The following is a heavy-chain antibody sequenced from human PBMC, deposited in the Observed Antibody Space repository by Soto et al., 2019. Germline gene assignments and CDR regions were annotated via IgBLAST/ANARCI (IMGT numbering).Heavy chain of an antibody. CDR2: ISAYNGNT. CDR1: GYTFTSYG. J-gene: IGHJ6*02. CDR3: ARGPHGYNYYYGMDV. D-gene: IGHD2-2*02. Sequence: QVQLVQSGAEVKKPGTSVKVSCKASGYTFTSYGISWVRQAPGQGLEWMGWISAYNGNTNYAQKLQGRVNMTTDTPTRTAYMELRSLRSDDTTVYYCARGPHGYNYYYGMDVWGQGTTVTGSS. V-gene: IGHV1-18*04.